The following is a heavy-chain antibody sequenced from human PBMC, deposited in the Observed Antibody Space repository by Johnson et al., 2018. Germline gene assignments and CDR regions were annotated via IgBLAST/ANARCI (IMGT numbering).Heavy chain of an antibody. CDR3: AKALGFLEWLFKAGLGDYYYYGMDV. D-gene: IGHD3-3*01. J-gene: IGHJ6*02. CDR2: IIPIFGTA. Sequence: QVQLVESGAEVKKPGSSXKVSCKASGGTFISYAISWVRQAPGQGLEWMGGIIPIFGTANYAQKFQGRVPITADESTSTAHMELSSLRSEDTAVYYWAKALGFLEWLFKAGLGDYYYYGMDVWGQGTTVTVSS. V-gene: IGHV1-69*01. CDR1: GGTFISYA.